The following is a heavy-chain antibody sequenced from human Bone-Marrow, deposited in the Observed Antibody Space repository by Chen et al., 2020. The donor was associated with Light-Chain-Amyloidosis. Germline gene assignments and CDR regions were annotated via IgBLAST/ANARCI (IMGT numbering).Heavy chain of an antibody. D-gene: IGHD1-20*01. CDR2: INGDGGWT. Sequence: EAQLVESGGGLVQPGGSLRLSCAASGFSLRSYWMHWVRQVPGKGLVWVSRINGDGGWTNYAGSVKGRVTISKDNAKNTLYLQMNYLSAEDTAVYYCAREKITGPRQSDALDIWGQGTVVTVSS. J-gene: IGHJ3*02. CDR3: AREKITGPRQSDALDI. CDR1: GFSLRSYW. V-gene: IGHV3-74*01.